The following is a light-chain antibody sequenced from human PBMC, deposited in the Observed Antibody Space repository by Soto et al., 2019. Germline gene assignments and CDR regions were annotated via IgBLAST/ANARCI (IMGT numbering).Light chain of an antibody. J-gene: IGKJ1*01. CDR2: KAS. V-gene: IGKV1-5*03. CDR3: QQYNSYSWT. Sequence: DIQMTQSPSTPSASVGDRVTITCRASQSISSWLALYQQKPGKAPKLMIYKASSLESGVPSRFSGSGSGTEFTLTISSLHPDDFATYYCQQYNSYSWTFGQGTKVEIK. CDR1: QSISSW.